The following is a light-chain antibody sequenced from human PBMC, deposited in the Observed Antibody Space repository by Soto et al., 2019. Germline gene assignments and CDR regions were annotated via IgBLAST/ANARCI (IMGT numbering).Light chain of an antibody. Sequence: RVMTHSPDTLSVSPWEIATLSCRASETVRSNLAWYQQKPGQAPRLLIYAASTRATGIPARFIGNGSGTEFTLTISSLQSEDFAVYYCQQYNNWWTFGQGTKVDIK. CDR2: AAS. J-gene: IGKJ1*01. CDR1: ETVRSN. CDR3: QQYNNWWT. V-gene: IGKV3D-15*01.